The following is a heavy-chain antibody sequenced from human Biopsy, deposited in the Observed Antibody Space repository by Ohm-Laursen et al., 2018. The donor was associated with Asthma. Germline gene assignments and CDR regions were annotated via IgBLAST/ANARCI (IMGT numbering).Heavy chain of an antibody. CDR3: ARESLGISGTIYWYDW. Sequence: SLRLSCAASGFTFSTYGMHWVRQAPGKGLEWVAVISYDGFNKDYGDSVKGRFTISRDNSKNTLYLQMNSLTPDDTAVYFCARESLGISGTIYWYDWWGQGTLVTVSS. D-gene: IGHD1-7*01. CDR2: ISYDGFNK. J-gene: IGHJ4*02. CDR1: GFTFSTYG. V-gene: IGHV3-30*03.